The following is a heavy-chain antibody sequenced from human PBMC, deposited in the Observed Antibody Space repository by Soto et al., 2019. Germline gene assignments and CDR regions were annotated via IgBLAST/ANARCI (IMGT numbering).Heavy chain of an antibody. Sequence: SVKVSCKASGYTFTSYGISWVRQAPGQGLEWMGWIIPIFGTANYAQKFQGRVTITADESTSTAYMELSSLRSEDTAVYYCARVNSNYDLPYYGMDVWGQGTTVTVSS. CDR1: GYTFTSYG. CDR2: IIPIFGTA. D-gene: IGHD4-4*01. J-gene: IGHJ6*02. CDR3: ARVNSNYDLPYYGMDV. V-gene: IGHV1-69*13.